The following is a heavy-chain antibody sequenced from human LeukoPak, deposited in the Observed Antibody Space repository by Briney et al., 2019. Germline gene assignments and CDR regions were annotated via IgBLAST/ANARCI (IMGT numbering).Heavy chain of an antibody. D-gene: IGHD6-13*01. J-gene: IGHJ4*02. CDR2: MNPNSGNT. CDR3: ARLKIAAVGFYFDY. Sequence: GASVKVSCKASGYTFTSYDINWVRQATGQGLEWMGWMNPNSGNTGYAQKFQDRVTMTRDTSITTAYMELSSLKSDDTAVFYCARLKIAAVGFYFDYWGQGALVTVSS. V-gene: IGHV1-8*02. CDR1: GYTFTSYD.